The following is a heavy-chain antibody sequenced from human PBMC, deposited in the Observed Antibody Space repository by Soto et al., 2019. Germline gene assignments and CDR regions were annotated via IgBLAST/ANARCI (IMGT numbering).Heavy chain of an antibody. D-gene: IGHD3-22*01. CDR1: GFTFSSYS. Sequence: LRLSCAASGFTFSSYSMNWVRQAPGKGLEWVSSISSSSSYIYYADSVKGRFTISRDNAKNSLYLQMNSLRAEDTAVYYCARKMTRSYYDSSGYPTPHVDYWGQGTLVTVSS. CDR3: ARKMTRSYYDSSGYPTPHVDY. CDR2: ISSSSSYI. V-gene: IGHV3-21*01. J-gene: IGHJ4*02.